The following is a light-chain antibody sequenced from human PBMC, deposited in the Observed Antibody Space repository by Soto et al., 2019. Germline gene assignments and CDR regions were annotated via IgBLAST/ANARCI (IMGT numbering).Light chain of an antibody. CDR2: ANS. CDR3: QSYDSSISGYV. Sequence: QSALTQLPSVSGAPGNRVTISRPGSSSNIWANYDVHWYQQLPGTGPKLLIYANSNRPSGVPGRFSGSKSGTSASLAITGLQAEDEADYYCQSYDSSISGYVFGAGTKVTV. J-gene: IGLJ1*01. CDR1: SSNIWANYD. V-gene: IGLV1-40*01.